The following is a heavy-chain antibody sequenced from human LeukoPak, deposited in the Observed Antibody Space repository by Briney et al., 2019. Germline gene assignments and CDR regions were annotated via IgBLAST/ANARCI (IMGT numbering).Heavy chain of an antibody. J-gene: IGHJ4*02. CDR2: ISWNSGSI. D-gene: IGHD3-9*01. CDR1: GFTFDDYA. V-gene: IGHV3-9*01. CDR3: AGSRYFDWLLSV. Sequence: GMSLRLSCAASGFTFDDYAMHWVRQAPGKGLEWVSGISWNSGSIGYADSVKGRFTISRDNAKNSLYLQMNSLRAEDTAVYYCAGSRYFDWLLSVWGQGTLVTVSS.